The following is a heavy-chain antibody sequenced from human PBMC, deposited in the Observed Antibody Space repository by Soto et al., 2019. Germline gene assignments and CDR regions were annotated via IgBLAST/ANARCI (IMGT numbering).Heavy chain of an antibody. CDR2: INHSGST. CDR3: ARGQSSLLLDC. V-gene: IGHV4-34*01. CDR1: GGSFSGYC. J-gene: IGHJ4*02. D-gene: IGHD2-8*02. Sequence: PSETLSLTCAVYGGSFSGYCWSWIRQPPGKGLEWIGEINHSGSTNYNPSLKSRVTISVDTSKNQFSLKLSSVTAADTAVYYCARGQSSLLLDCWGQGVLVTVSS.